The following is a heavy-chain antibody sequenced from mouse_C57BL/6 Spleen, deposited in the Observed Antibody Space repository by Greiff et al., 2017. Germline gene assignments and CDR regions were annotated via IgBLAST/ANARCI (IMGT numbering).Heavy chain of an antibody. CDR1: GYTFTSYW. J-gene: IGHJ1*03. D-gene: IGHD1-1*01. Sequence: QVQLQQPGAELVKPGASVTLSCTASGYTFTSYWMHWVKQRPGRGLEWIGRIYPNGGGTKYNEQFTSKATLTVDKPYSTAYMQSSSLTSEASAVYYGARGTTEVDWDYDVWGTGTTVTVSS. CDR2: IYPNGGGT. V-gene: IGHV1-72*01. CDR3: ARGTTEVDWDYDV.